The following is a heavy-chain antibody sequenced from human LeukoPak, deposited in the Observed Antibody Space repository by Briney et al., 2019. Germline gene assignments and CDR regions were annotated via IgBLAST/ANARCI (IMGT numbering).Heavy chain of an antibody. CDR3: ARESPRSGYYYGDDAFDI. D-gene: IGHD3-22*01. CDR1: GYTFTGYY. CDR2: MNPNSGGT. Sequence: ASVKVSCKASGYTFTGYYMHWVRQAPGQGLEWMGWMNPNSGGTNHAQTFQGRVTMTRDTSISTAYMELTSLRSDDTAMYYCARESPRSGYYYGDDAFDIWGQGTMVTVSS. V-gene: IGHV1-2*02. J-gene: IGHJ3*02.